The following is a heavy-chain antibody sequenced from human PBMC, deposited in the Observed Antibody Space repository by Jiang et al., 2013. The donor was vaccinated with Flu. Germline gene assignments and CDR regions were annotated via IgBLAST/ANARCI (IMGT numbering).Heavy chain of an antibody. CDR1: GGPIRSGDYY. D-gene: IGHD2-8*01. CDR2: IYYNGNT. Sequence: GSGLVKPSGTLSLTCTVSGGPIRSGDYYWTWIRQPPGRALEWIGYIYYNGNTIYNPSLKSRLIMSLDTSRNQFSLNLTSVTAADTAVYFCVGVNNGDPRLAKWGLGSLVTVSS. CDR3: VGVNNGDPRLAK. V-gene: IGHV4-30-4*08. J-gene: IGHJ4*02.